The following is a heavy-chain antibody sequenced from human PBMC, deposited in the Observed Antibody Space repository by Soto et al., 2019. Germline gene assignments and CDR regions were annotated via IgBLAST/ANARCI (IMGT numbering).Heavy chain of an antibody. CDR2: IYWDDDR. D-gene: IGHD2-21*01. V-gene: IGHV2-5*02. CDR3: AHRRTGDLIDY. J-gene: IGHJ4*02. Sequence: QITLKESGPALVKPTQTLTLTCTFSGFSLTTRGVGVGWIRQPPRKALEWLALIYWDDDRRYSPSLKSRLTIPKDTFKNQVVLTMTNMGPVDTATYYCAHRRTGDLIDYLGQGTLVTVSS. CDR1: GFSLTTRGVG.